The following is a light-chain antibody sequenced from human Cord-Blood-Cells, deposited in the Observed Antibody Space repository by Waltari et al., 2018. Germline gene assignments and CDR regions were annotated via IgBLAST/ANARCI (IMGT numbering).Light chain of an antibody. J-gene: IGKJ1*01. CDR2: DAS. CDR1: QSVSSY. CDR3: QQRSNWPT. Sequence: EIVLKKFPPTLSLFPGERATLSCRASQSVSSYLAWYQQKPGQAPRLLIYDASNRATGIPARFSGSGSGTDFTLTISSLEPEDFAVYYCQQRSNWPTFGQGTKVEIK. V-gene: IGKV3-11*01.